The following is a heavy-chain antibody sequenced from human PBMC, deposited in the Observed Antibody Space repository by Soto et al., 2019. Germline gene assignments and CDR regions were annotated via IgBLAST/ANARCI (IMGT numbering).Heavy chain of an antibody. J-gene: IGHJ5*02. Sequence: QVKLEQSGAEVKKPGASVKVSCKASGYTFFSYGITWVRQAPGQGLEWMGWVSGYNGHTNYAQKFQGRVTMTRDISPTTAYMELRTLRSDDTAVYFCARLVGPTSSDNWFDPWGQGTLVTVSS. CDR2: VSGYNGHT. CDR1: GYTFFSYG. D-gene: IGHD1-26*01. CDR3: ARLVGPTSSDNWFDP. V-gene: IGHV1-18*01.